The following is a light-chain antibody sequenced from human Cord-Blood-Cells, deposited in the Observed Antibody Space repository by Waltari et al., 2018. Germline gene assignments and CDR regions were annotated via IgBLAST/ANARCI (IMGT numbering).Light chain of an antibody. V-gene: IGLV1-40*01. CDR1: NSNNGSCHD. CDR2: GNR. Sequence: QSVLTQPPPVSGDPGPRVTITCTGTNSNNGSCHDVHRHQQLQRTAPKLLIYGNRNRPSGVPDRFSGSKSGTSASLAITGLQAEDEADYYCQSYDSSLSGFVVFGGGTKLTVL. CDR3: QSYDSSLSGFVV. J-gene: IGLJ2*01.